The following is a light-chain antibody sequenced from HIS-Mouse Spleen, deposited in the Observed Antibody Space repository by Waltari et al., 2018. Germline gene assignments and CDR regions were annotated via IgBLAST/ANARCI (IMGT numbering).Light chain of an antibody. J-gene: IGLJ2*01. CDR1: ALPKKY. V-gene: IGLV3-10*01. Sequence: SYELTQPPSVSVSPGQTARITCSGDALPKKYAYWYRQKSGQAPVLVIYEDSKRPSGIPGRFSGSSSGTMATLTISGAQVEDEADYYCYSTDSSGNHRVFGGGTKLTVL. CDR3: YSTDSSGNHRV. CDR2: EDS.